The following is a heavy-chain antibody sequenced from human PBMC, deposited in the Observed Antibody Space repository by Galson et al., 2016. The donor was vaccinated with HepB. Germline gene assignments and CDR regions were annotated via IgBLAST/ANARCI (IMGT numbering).Heavy chain of an antibody. V-gene: IGHV3-23*01. CDR2: ISGGEGKK. Sequence: SLRLSCAASGFTFSTSAMNWVRQAPGRGLEWVSGISGGEGKKYYENSVKGRFTISRDNSEKPLYLQINSRRADETAVYYCAKDNRNYAIDYWGQGTLVTVSP. D-gene: IGHD1-7*01. CDR3: AKDNRNYAIDY. J-gene: IGHJ4*02. CDR1: GFTFSTSA.